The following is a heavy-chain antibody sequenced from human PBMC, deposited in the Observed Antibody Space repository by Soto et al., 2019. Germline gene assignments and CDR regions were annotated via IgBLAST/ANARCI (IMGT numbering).Heavy chain of an antibody. CDR2: ITRSGDGT. D-gene: IGHD2-2*01. J-gene: IGHJ4*02. CDR1: GITFSNYA. CDR3: AVIFVVVPAAMGPGTG. Sequence: GGSLRLSCGVSGITFSNYAMTWVRQAPGKGLEWVSGITRSGDGTYYAESVKGRFTISRDNSKNTLYLQMNSLRAEDTAVYYCAVIFVVVPAAMGPGTGWGQGTLVTVSS. V-gene: IGHV3-23*01.